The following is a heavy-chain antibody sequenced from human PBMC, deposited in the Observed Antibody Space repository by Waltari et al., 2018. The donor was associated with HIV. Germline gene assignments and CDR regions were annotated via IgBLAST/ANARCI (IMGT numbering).Heavy chain of an antibody. CDR2: INPVGSTK. V-gene: IGHV3-7*02. CDR1: GFTFSGYW. Sequence: DVHLVESGGALVQPGGSLRLSCAASGFTFSGYWMSWVRQAPGKGLEWGANINPVGSTKYHVDSGRGRFTISRDNAKNSLYLQMSSLRAEDTAVYYCASGLGDWGYWGRGTLVTVSS. D-gene: IGHD2-21*02. CDR3: ASGLGDWGY. J-gene: IGHJ4*02.